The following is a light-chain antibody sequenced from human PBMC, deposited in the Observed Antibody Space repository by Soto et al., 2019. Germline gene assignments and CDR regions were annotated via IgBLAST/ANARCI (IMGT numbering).Light chain of an antibody. Sequence: QSVLTQPPSMSGPPGQRVTISCTGSSSNIGAGYDEHWYQLLPGTAPKLLIYGNTNRPSGVPDRFSGSKSGTSASLAITGLRAEDEADYYCQSHDSSLNSWVFGGGTKLTVL. CDR3: QSHDSSLNSWV. CDR2: GNT. CDR1: SSNIGAGYD. V-gene: IGLV1-40*01. J-gene: IGLJ3*02.